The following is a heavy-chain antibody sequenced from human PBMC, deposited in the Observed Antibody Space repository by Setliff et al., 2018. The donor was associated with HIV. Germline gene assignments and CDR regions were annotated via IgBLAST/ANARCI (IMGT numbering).Heavy chain of an antibody. CDR3: ARRAGYSLDY. D-gene: IGHD3-22*01. Sequence: PSETLSLTCAVYGGSFSGYYWSWIRQPPGKGLEWIGEIIPGGSTNYNPSLKSRVTISVDTSKNQFSLKLSSVTAADTAVYYCARRAGYSLDYWGQGTLVTSPQ. V-gene: IGHV4-34*12. CDR2: IIPGGST. CDR1: GGSFSGYY. J-gene: IGHJ4*02.